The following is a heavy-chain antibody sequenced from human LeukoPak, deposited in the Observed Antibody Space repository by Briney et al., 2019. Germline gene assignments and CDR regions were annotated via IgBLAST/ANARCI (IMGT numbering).Heavy chain of an antibody. J-gene: IGHJ6*03. V-gene: IGHV5-51*01. CDR1: GYSFTCYW. CDR3: ARHGTQDYYYYYMDV. CDR2: IYPGDSDT. D-gene: IGHD1-7*01. Sequence: GESLKISCKGSGYSFTCYWIGWVRQMPGKGLEWMGIIYPGDSDTRYSPSFQGQVTISADKSISTAYLQWSSLKASDTAMYYCARHGTQDYYYYYMDVWGKGTTVTVSS.